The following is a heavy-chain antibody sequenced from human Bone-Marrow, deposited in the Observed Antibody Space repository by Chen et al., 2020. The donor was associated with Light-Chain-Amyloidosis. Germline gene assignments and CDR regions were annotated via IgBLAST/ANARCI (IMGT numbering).Heavy chain of an antibody. CDR1: GFSLSDFS. J-gene: IGHJ3*02. D-gene: IGHD1-26*01. Sequence: EAQLVDSGGGLVQPGGSLRPSCAASGFSLSDFSMNWVRQAPGQGLQWGSSISCSCSTIFYADSVQGRFSISRDIDKNLVFLQMDNLRGGDSALYYCFREYMSVTYSYSFDIWGQGTMVTVSS. V-gene: IGHV3-48*03. CDR3: FREYMSVTYSYSFDI. CDR2: ISCSCSTI.